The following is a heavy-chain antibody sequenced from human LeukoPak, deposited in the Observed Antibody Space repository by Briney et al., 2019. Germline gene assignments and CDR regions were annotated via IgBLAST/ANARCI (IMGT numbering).Heavy chain of an antibody. J-gene: IGHJ6*03. CDR3: ARGQSYAPYSYYYMDV. Sequence: GGSLRLSCAASGFTFSDYYMSWIRQAPGKGLEWVSYISSSGSTIYYADSVKGRFTISRDNAKNSLYLQMNSLRAEDTAVYYCARGQSYAPYSYYYMDVWGKGTTVTVSS. CDR2: ISSSGSTI. D-gene: IGHD1-26*01. V-gene: IGHV3-11*04. CDR1: GFTFSDYY.